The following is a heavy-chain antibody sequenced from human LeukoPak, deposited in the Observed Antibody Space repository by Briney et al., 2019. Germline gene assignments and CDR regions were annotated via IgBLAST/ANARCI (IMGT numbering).Heavy chain of an antibody. CDR1: GFTFSSYA. CDR3: AKRRLRYFDWSFDY. J-gene: IGHJ4*02. D-gene: IGHD3-9*01. CDR2: ISYDGSNK. V-gene: IGHV3-30*04. Sequence: GGSLRLSCAASGFTFSSYAMHWVRQAPGKGLEWVAVISYDGSNKYYADSVKGRFTISRDNSKNTLYLQMNSLRAEDTAVYYCAKRRLRYFDWSFDYWGQGTLVTVSS.